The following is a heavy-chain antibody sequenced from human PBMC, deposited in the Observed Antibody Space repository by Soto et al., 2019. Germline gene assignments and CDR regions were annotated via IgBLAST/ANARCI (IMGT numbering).Heavy chain of an antibody. CDR1: GGSMSSTSYY. Sequence: SEILCLTYTVSGGSMSSTSYYRGCIRHPPWTGPEWIGSIYYIGSIYYSHPLKIRVTISVDTSKNQFSLKLSSVTSSDTSLYYCARLGKLVSLSYYLGLDVWGLGSRATV. D-gene: IGHD1-1*01. J-gene: IGHJ6*02. V-gene: IGHV4-39*01. CDR2: IYYIGSI. CDR3: ARLGKLVSLSYYLGLDV.